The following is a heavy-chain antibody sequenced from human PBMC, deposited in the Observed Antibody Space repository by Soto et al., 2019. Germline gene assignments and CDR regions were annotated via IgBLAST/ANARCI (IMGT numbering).Heavy chain of an antibody. Sequence: ASVKVSCKASGYTFTSYYMHWVRQAPGQGLEWMGIINPSGGSTSYAQKFQGRVTMTRDTSTSTVYMELSSLRSEDTAVYYCARCPNWIRPGGDYYFDYWGQGTLVTVSS. J-gene: IGHJ4*02. V-gene: IGHV1-46*01. CDR1: GYTFTSYY. D-gene: IGHD1-20*01. CDR3: ARCPNWIRPGGDYYFDY. CDR2: INPSGGST.